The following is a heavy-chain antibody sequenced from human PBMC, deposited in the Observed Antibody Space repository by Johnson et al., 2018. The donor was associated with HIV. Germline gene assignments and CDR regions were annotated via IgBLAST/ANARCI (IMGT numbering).Heavy chain of an antibody. Sequence: MLLVESGGGLVQPGGSLRLSCAASGFTFSSYDMHWVRQATGKGLEWVSAIGTAGDTYYPGSVKGRFTISRENAKNSLYLQMNSLRAGDTAVYYCAKSERAAAVPDAFDIWGQGTMVTVSS. V-gene: IGHV3-13*01. J-gene: IGHJ3*02. CDR3: AKSERAAAVPDAFDI. CDR1: GFTFSSYD. CDR2: IGTAGDT. D-gene: IGHD6-13*01.